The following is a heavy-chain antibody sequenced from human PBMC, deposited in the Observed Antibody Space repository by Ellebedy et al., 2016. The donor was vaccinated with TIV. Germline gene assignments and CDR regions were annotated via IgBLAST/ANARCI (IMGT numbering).Heavy chain of an antibody. D-gene: IGHD2-2*01. CDR2: IRRNADGGTA. V-gene: IGHV3-49*03. CDR3: IRGHCSSSTCSP. J-gene: IGHJ5*02. Sequence: GESLKISCGVSGFTFSSYWMSWFRQAPGKGLEWVGFIRRNADGGTAEYAASVKDRFTISRDDSKSIAFLQMNSLKTEDTAIYYCIRGHCSSSTCSPWGQGILVTVSS. CDR1: GFTFSSYW.